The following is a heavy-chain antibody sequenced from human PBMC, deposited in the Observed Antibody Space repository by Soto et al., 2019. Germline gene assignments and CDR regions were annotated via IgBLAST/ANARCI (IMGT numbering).Heavy chain of an antibody. J-gene: IGHJ4*02. CDR1: GYTFTSYD. D-gene: IGHD2-15*01. V-gene: IGHV1-8*01. Sequence: ASVKVSCKASGYTFTSYDINWVRQATGQGLEWMGWMNPNSGNTGYAQKFQGRVTMTRNTSISTAYMELSSLRSEDTAVYYCARVGGYCSGGSRYKGISTQADYWGQGTLVTVSS. CDR3: ARVGGYCSGGSRYKGISTQADY. CDR2: MNPNSGNT.